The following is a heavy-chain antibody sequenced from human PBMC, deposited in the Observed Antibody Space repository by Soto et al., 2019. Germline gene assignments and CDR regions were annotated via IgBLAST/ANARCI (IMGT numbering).Heavy chain of an antibody. J-gene: IGHJ5*02. CDR3: VRDGTKTLRDWFDP. CDR2: IYATGTT. CDR1: GASINGFY. D-gene: IGHD1-1*01. Sequence: SVTLSLTCTVSGASINGFYWSWIRKSAGKGLEWTGRIYATGTTDYNPSLKSRVMMSVDTSKKQFSLKLRSVTAADTAVYYCVRDGTKTLRDWFDPWGQGISVTVS. V-gene: IGHV4-4*07.